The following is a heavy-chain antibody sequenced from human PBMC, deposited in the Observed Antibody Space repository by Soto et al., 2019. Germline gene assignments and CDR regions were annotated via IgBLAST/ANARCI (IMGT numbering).Heavy chain of an antibody. Sequence: PGVSLKISWRGSGYHFPSYLVALVRPVPGKGLEWMGIIYPGDSDTRYSPSFQGQVTISADKSISTAYLQWSSLKASDTAMYYCARLKDGIWGGSEPLYYGMCGWGQGTTVPVS. CDR1: GYHFPSYL. D-gene: IGHD1-26*01. CDR3: ARLKDGIWGGSEPLYYGMCG. J-gene: IGHJ6*02. V-gene: IGHV5-51*01. CDR2: IYPGDSDT.